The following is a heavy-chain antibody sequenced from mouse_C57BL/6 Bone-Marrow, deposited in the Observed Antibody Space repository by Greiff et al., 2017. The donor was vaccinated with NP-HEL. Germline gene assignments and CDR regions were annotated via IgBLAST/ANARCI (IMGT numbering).Heavy chain of an antibody. Sequence: LEESGAELARPGASVKLSCKASGYTFTSYGISWVKQRPGQGLEWIGEIYPRSGNTYYNEKFKGKATLTADKSSSTAYMELRSLTSEDSAVYFCARTDWVYFDGGGTGTTVTVAS. D-gene: IGHD4-1*01. CDR1: GYTFTSYG. J-gene: IGHJ1*03. CDR2: IYPRSGNT. CDR3: ARTDWVYFDG. V-gene: IGHV1-81*01.